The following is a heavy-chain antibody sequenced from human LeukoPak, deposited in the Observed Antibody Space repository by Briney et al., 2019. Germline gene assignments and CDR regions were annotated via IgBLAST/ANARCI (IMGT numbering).Heavy chain of an antibody. CDR2: IYTSGST. J-gene: IGHJ5*02. CDR1: GGSISSGSYY. CDR3: AREVTGTTNTLYNWFDP. D-gene: IGHD1-7*01. V-gene: IGHV4-61*02. Sequence: SETLSLTCTVSGGSISSGSYYWSWIRQPAGKGLEWIGRIYTSGSTNYNPSLKSRVTISVDTSKNQFSLKLSSVTAADTAVYYCAREVTGTTNTLYNWFDPWGQGTLVTVSS.